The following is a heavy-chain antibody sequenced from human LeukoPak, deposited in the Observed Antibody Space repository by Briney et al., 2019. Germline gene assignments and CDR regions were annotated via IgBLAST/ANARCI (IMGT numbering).Heavy chain of an antibody. J-gene: IGHJ4*02. CDR2: IKRDGSEK. V-gene: IGHV3-7*01. Sequence: PGGSLRLSCAASGFTFRNSWMSWVRQAPGKGLEWVANIKRDGSEKYYVDSVKGRFTISRDNAKSSLFLQMNSLRADDTAVDYCEGTAGYWGQGTLVTVPS. CDR1: GFTFRNSW. CDR3: EGTAGY.